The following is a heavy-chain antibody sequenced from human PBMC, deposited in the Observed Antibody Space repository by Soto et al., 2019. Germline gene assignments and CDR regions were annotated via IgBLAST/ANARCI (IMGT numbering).Heavy chain of an antibody. J-gene: IGHJ4*02. CDR1: GYSFTSYW. CDR2: IDPSDSYT. CDR3: ARLPRKKAYDSSGYYYFPDY. D-gene: IGHD3-22*01. Sequence: GESLKIYCKGSGYSFTSYWISWVRQMPGKGLEWMGRIDPSDSYTNYSPSFQGHVTISADKSISTAYLQWSSLKASDTAMYYCARLPRKKAYDSSGYYYFPDYWGQGTLVTVPQ. V-gene: IGHV5-10-1*01.